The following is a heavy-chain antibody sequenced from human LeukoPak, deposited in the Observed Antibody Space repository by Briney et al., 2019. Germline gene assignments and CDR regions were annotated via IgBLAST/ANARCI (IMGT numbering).Heavy chain of an antibody. CDR2: INPNSGGT. CDR3: ARGYYYDSSGYYP. V-gene: IGHV1-2*04. D-gene: IGHD3-22*01. J-gene: IGHJ5*02. CDR1: GYTFTGYY. Sequence: ASVKVSCKASGYTFTGYYMHWVRQAPGQGLEWMGWINPNSGGTNYAQKFQGWVTMTRDTSISTAYMELSRLRSDDTAVYYCARGYYYDSSGYYPWGQGTLVTVSS.